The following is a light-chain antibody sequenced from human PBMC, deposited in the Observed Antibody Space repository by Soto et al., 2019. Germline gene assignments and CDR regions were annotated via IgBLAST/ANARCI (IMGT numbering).Light chain of an antibody. Sequence: SYELTQPPSVSVAPGQTARITCGGNNIGSESVHWYQQRPGQAPVLVVYDDSDRPSGIPERFSGSNSGNTATLTISRVEAGDEADYYCQVWDSSSDHLVFGTGTELTVL. CDR2: DDS. CDR3: QVWDSSSDHLV. CDR1: NIGSES. J-gene: IGLJ1*01. V-gene: IGLV3-21*02.